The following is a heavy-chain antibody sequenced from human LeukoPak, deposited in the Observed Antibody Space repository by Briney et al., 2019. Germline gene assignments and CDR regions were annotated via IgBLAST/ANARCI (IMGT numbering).Heavy chain of an antibody. CDR3: ARDRWTSLFHFDP. Sequence: GGSLRLSCAASGFTFSSYAMHWVRQAPGKGLEWVAVISYDGSNKYYADSVKGRFTFSRDNAKNTLYLQMNSLRTEDTAIYYCARDRWTSLFHFDPWGQGTLVTVSS. CDR1: GFTFSSYA. V-gene: IGHV3-30-3*01. CDR2: ISYDGSNK. J-gene: IGHJ5*02. D-gene: IGHD2-21*01.